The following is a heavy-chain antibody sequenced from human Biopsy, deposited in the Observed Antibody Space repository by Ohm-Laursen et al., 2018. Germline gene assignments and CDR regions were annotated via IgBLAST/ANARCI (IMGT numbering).Heavy chain of an antibody. CDR1: GGDINSGGSY. CDR3: ARGDYFDSNGYFWFDS. Sequence: SRTLSLTCTVSGGDINSGGSYWSWIRQRPGKGLGMIGNIFNIANTYYNPSLMTLITISGDTSKNQYSLKLNSVTAADTAVYYCARGDYFDSNGYFWFDSWGQGTLVTVSS. D-gene: IGHD3-22*01. V-gene: IGHV4-31*01. J-gene: IGHJ5*01. CDR2: IFNIANT.